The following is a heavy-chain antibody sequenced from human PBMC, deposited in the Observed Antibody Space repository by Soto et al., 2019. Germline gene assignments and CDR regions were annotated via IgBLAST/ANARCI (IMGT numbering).Heavy chain of an antibody. CDR1: GFTFSSYG. J-gene: IGHJ6*02. D-gene: IGHD6-13*01. V-gene: IGHV3-30*18. Sequence: GGSLRLSCAASGFTFSSYGMHWVRQAPGKGLEWVAVISYDGSNKYYADSVKGRFTISRDNSKNTLYLQMNSLRAEDTAVYYCAKDLGGIAAAGSYYYYGMDVWGQGTTVTVSS. CDR2: ISYDGSNK. CDR3: AKDLGGIAAAGSYYYYGMDV.